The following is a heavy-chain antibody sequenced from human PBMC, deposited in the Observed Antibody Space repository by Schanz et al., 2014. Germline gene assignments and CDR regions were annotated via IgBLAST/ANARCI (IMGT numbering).Heavy chain of an antibody. V-gene: IGHV3-23*04. J-gene: IGHJ4*02. CDR3: AIIGVMVAVAGTRADY. CDR1: GFTFNSYA. Sequence: EGQLAESGGGLVQPGGSLRLSCAASGFTFNSYAMTWVRQAPGKGLEWVSTISASGGSTYYADSVKGRFTISRDNSKNILYLQMNSLRAEDTALYYCAIIGVMVAVAGTRADYWGQGTLVTVSS. D-gene: IGHD6-19*01. CDR2: ISASGGST.